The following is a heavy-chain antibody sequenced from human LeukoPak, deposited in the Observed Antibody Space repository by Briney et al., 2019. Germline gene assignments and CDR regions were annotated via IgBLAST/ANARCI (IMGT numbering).Heavy chain of an antibody. CDR2: IYPGDSDT. CDR3: ARHRAVAAKDRSKDYYYYYGMDV. J-gene: IGHJ6*02. Sequence: GESLKISCKGSGYSFTSYWIGWVRQMPGKGLEWMGIIYPGDSDTRYSPSFQGQVTISADKSISTAYLQWSSLKASDTAMYYCARHRAVAAKDRSKDYYYYYGMDVWGQGTTVTVSS. CDR1: GYSFTSYW. D-gene: IGHD2-15*01. V-gene: IGHV5-51*01.